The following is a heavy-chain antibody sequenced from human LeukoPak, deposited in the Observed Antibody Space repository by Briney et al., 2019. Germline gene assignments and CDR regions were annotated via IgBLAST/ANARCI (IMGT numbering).Heavy chain of an antibody. D-gene: IGHD2-21*02. CDR2: ISWNSGSI. J-gene: IGHJ3*02. CDR1: GFSLEDYA. V-gene: IGHV3-9*01. CDR3: AREVYCGGDCYFDAFDI. Sequence: GGSLRLSCAASGFSLEDYALHWVRQAPGKGLEWVSGISWNSGSIGYADSVKGRFTISRDNAKNSLYLQMNSLRAEDTAVYYCAREVYCGGDCYFDAFDIWGQGTMVTVSS.